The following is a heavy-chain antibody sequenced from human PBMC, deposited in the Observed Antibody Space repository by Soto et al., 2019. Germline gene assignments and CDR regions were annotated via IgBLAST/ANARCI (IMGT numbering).Heavy chain of an antibody. Sequence: PGGSLRLSCAASGFTFSSYVMHWVRQSPGKGLEWVAVISYDGSNKYYADSVKGRFTISRDNSKNTLYLQMNSLRAEDTAVYYCAKNTAKWLRLSWYFDLWGRGTLVTVSS. CDR1: GFTFSSYV. V-gene: IGHV3-30*18. CDR2: ISYDGSNK. CDR3: AKNTAKWLRLSWYFDL. J-gene: IGHJ2*01. D-gene: IGHD5-12*01.